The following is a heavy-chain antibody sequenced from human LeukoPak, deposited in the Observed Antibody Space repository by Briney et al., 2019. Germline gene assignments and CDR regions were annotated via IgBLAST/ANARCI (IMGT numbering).Heavy chain of an antibody. CDR1: GFTFSSYA. J-gene: IGHJ6*02. Sequence: GGSLRLSCAASGFTFSSYAMSWVRQAPGKGLEWVSAISGSGGSTYYADSVKGRFTISRDNSKNTLYLQMNSLRAEDTAVYYCAREGFSRGSGYYYYGMDVWGQGTTVTVSS. D-gene: IGHD1-26*01. CDR2: ISGSGGST. CDR3: AREGFSRGSGYYYYGMDV. V-gene: IGHV3-23*01.